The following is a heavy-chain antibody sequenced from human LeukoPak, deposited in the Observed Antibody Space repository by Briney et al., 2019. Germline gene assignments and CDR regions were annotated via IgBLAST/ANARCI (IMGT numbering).Heavy chain of an antibody. CDR3: AIYARALDY. J-gene: IGHJ4*02. Sequence: SETLSLTCAVYGGSFSGYYWSWIRQPPGKGLEWIGEINHSGSTNYNPSLKSRVTISVDTSKNQFSLKLSSVTAADTAVYYCAIYARALDYWGQGTLVTVSS. V-gene: IGHV4-34*01. CDR2: INHSGST. CDR1: GGSFSGYY. D-gene: IGHD2/OR15-2a*01.